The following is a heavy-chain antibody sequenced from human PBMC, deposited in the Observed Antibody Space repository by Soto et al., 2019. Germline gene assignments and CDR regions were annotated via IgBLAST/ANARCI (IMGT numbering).Heavy chain of an antibody. Sequence: GGSLRLSCAASGFTFSSYSMNWVRQAPGKGLEWVSYISSSSSTIYYADSVKGRFTISRDNAKNSLYLQMNSLRAEDTAVYYCARVPYCSGGSCYLYYFDYWGQGTLVTVSS. V-gene: IGHV3-48*01. D-gene: IGHD2-15*01. CDR3: ARVPYCSGGSCYLYYFDY. J-gene: IGHJ4*02. CDR2: ISSSSSTI. CDR1: GFTFSSYS.